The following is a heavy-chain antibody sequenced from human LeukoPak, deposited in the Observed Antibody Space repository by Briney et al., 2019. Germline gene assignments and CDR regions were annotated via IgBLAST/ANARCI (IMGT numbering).Heavy chain of an antibody. CDR3: AREISSGWTAIVRRRDAFDI. J-gene: IGHJ3*02. Sequence: GGSLRLSCAASGFTFSSYGMRWVRQAPGKGLEWVSVIYSGGSTYYADSMKGRFTISRDNSKNTLYLQMNSLRAEDTAVYYCAREISSGWTAIVRRRDAFDIWGQGTMVTVSS. CDR2: IYSGGST. D-gene: IGHD5-18*01. V-gene: IGHV3-NL1*01. CDR1: GFTFSSYG.